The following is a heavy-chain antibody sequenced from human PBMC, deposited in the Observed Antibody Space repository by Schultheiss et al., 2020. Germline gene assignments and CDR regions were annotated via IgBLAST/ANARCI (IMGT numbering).Heavy chain of an antibody. Sequence: SVKVSCKASGGTFSSYAISWVRQAPGQGLEWMGGIIPIFGTANYAQKFQGRVTITADKSTSTAYMELSSLRSEDTAVYYCAGVGGCSSTSCYQWFDPWGQGTLVTVSS. D-gene: IGHD2-2*01. V-gene: IGHV1-69*06. J-gene: IGHJ5*02. CDR3: AGVGGCSSTSCYQWFDP. CDR2: IIPIFGTA. CDR1: GGTFSSYA.